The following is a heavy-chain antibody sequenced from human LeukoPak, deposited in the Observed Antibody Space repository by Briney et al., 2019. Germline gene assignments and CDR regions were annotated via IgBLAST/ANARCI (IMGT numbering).Heavy chain of an antibody. D-gene: IGHD3-3*01. V-gene: IGHV4-59*01. Sequence: PSETLSLTCTVSRGSISSYYWSWLRQPPGKGLEWIGYIDNSGNTNSNPSLKSRVTMSVDTSKNQFSLKLSSVIAADTAVYYCARGRITIFGVVIPHFDNWGQGTLVTVSS. CDR2: IDNSGNT. J-gene: IGHJ4*02. CDR1: RGSISSYY. CDR3: ARGRITIFGVVIPHFDN.